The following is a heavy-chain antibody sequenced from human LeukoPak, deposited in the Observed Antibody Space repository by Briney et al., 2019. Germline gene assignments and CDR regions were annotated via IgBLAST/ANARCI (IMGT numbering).Heavy chain of an antibody. D-gene: IGHD2-2*01. J-gene: IGHJ4*02. V-gene: IGHV5-51*01. CDR3: ARRTYCSSTSCYQPFVFDY. Sequence: GESLKTSCKGSGYSFTSYWIGWVRQMPGKGLEWMGIIYPGDSDTRYSPSFQGQVTISADKSISTAYLQWSSLKASDTAMYYCARRTYCSSTSCYQPFVFDYWGQGTLVTVSS. CDR1: GYSFTSYW. CDR2: IYPGDSDT.